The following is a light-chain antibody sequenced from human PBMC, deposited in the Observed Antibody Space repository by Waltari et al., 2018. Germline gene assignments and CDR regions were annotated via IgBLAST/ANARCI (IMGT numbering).Light chain of an antibody. V-gene: IGLV1-51*02. CDR1: SSNIGGNH. CDR3: ITKDSSLNAIV. J-gene: IGLJ2*01. CDR2: ENY. Sequence: QSVLTQPPSVSAAPGGKVTITCSGSSSNIGGNHVSWFQQLPGTAPKLPIYENYKRPPGTPDRFAGSKSGTSGTLDITGLQTGDEADYYCITKDSSLNAIVFGGGTKLTVL.